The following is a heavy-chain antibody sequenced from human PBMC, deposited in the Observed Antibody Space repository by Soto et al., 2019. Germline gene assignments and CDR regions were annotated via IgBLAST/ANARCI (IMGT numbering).Heavy chain of an antibody. D-gene: IGHD3-10*01. Sequence: GGSLILSCAASGFHFSSYDVHWVSKATGKGLEWVSVITTTGDTYYAASVKGRFTISRENAENSLYLQMNSLRAEDTAVYYCAVNYYGSGSYDYWGQGTLVTVSS. V-gene: IGHV3-13*01. CDR2: ITTTGDT. J-gene: IGHJ4*02. CDR1: GFHFSSYD. CDR3: AVNYYGSGSYDY.